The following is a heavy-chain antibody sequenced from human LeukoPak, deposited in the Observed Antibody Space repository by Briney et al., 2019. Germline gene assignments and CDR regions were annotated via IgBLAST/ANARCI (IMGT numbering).Heavy chain of an antibody. Sequence: SETLSLTCTVSGGSISSYYWSWIRQPPGKGLEWIGYIYYSGSTNYSPSLKSRLTISVDTSKNQFSLKLSSVTAADTAVSYCARTYGSSGLGYFDLWGRGTLVTVSS. CDR3: ARTYGSSGLGYFDL. D-gene: IGHD6-13*01. CDR1: GGSISSYY. V-gene: IGHV4-59*01. CDR2: IYYSGST. J-gene: IGHJ2*01.